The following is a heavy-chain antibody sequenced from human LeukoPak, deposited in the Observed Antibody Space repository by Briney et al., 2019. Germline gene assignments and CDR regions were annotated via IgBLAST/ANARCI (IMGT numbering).Heavy chain of an antibody. D-gene: IGHD5-18*01. CDR3: VGGYSYGCFDY. CDR1: GFTFSSYS. CDR2: ISSSSSTI. J-gene: IGHJ4*02. Sequence: VGSLRLSCAASGFTFSSYSMNWVRQAPGKGLEWVSYISSSSSTIYYADSVKGRFTISRDNAKNSLYLQMNSLRAEDTAVYYCVGGYSYGCFDYWGQGTLVTVSS. V-gene: IGHV3-48*04.